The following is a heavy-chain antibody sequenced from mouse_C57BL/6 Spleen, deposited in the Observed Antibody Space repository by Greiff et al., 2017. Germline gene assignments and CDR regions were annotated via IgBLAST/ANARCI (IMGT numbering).Heavy chain of an antibody. Sequence: QVQLQQPGAELVKPGASVKLSCKASGYTFTSYWMHWVKQRPGRGPEWIGRIDPNSGGTKYNEKFKSKATLTVDKPSSTAYMQLSSLTSEDSAVYYCARPDYYGPSWFAYWGQGTLVTVSA. D-gene: IGHD1-1*01. CDR2: IDPNSGGT. CDR3: ARPDYYGPSWFAY. CDR1: GYTFTSYW. V-gene: IGHV1-72*01. J-gene: IGHJ3*01.